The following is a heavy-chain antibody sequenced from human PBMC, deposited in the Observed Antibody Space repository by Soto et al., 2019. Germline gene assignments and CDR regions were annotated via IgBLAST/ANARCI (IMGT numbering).Heavy chain of an antibody. CDR2: IDGSGGIT. V-gene: IGHV3-23*01. CDR3: VKNSGWFNT. Sequence: QLLQSGGGLVPPGGSLTLSCAASGFTFGTTDMSWVRQAPGEGLEWVSTIDGSGGITYYADSVKGRFTISRDNSRNTVYLHMNSLRGDDTALYYCVKNSGWFNTWGQGALVTVSS. CDR1: GFTFGTTD. D-gene: IGHD3-10*01. J-gene: IGHJ5*02.